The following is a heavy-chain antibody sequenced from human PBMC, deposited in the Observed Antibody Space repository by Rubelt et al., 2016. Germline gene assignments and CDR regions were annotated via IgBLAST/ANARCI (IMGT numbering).Heavy chain of an antibody. V-gene: IGHV4-38-2*02. D-gene: IGHD6-19*01. CDR1: GYSISSGYY. Sequence: QVQLQESGPGLVKPSETLSLTCTVSGYSISSGYYWGWIRQPPGKGLEWIGSIYHSGSTYYNPSLKSRVTISVDPSKNQSSLKLSSVTAADTAVYYCARDHSIGWYLEGVFGYWGQGTLVTVSS. CDR2: IYHSGST. J-gene: IGHJ4*02. CDR3: ARDHSIGWYLEGVFGY.